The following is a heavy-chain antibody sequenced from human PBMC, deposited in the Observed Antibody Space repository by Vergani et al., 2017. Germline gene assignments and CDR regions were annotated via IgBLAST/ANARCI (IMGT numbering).Heavy chain of an antibody. CDR1: GFTFSSYA. J-gene: IGHJ4*02. CDR2: TLYDGSNK. V-gene: IGHV3-30*04. CDR3: ARDREQQVIRGELDY. D-gene: IGHD6-13*01. Sequence: QVQLVESGGGVVQPVRSLRLSCAASGFTFSSYAVHWVRQAPGKGLEGVAVTLYDGSNKYYADSVKGRFTIFKDNSKKTLYLQMNSLRAEDTAVYYCARDREQQVIRGELDYWGQGTLVTVSS.